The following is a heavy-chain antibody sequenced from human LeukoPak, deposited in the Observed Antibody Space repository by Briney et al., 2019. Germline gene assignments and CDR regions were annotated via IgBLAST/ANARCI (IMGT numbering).Heavy chain of an antibody. D-gene: IGHD3-10*01. CDR1: GHTFTSYY. V-gene: IGHV1-46*03. Sequence: GASVKVSCKASGHTFTSYYMHWVRQAPGQGLEWMGVVNPTDGRTTYVQNLQGRVTMTRDTSTSTVYMELSSLKSDDTAVYYCARAVGPRGQSWFDPWGQGTLVTVSS. CDR3: ARAVGPRGQSWFDP. J-gene: IGHJ5*02. CDR2: VNPTDGRT.